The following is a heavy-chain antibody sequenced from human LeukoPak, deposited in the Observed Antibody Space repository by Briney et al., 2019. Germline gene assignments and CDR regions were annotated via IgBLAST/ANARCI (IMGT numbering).Heavy chain of an antibody. CDR2: ISGSGGSA. CDR1: GFTFISYA. D-gene: IGHD3-9*01. V-gene: IGHV3-23*01. J-gene: IGHJ4*02. CDR3: AKEENFDWFHHFDY. Sequence: GGSLRLSCAASGFTFISYAMSWVRQAPGKGLEWVSAISGSGGSAYYADSVKGRFTISRDNSKNTLYLQMNSLRAEDTAVYYCAKEENFDWFHHFDYWGQGTLVTVSS.